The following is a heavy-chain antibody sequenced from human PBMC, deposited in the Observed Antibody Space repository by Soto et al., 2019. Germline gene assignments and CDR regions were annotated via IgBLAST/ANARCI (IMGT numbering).Heavy chain of an antibody. CDR1: GFTFSSYL. J-gene: IGHJ3*02. V-gene: IGHV3-74*01. D-gene: IGHD3-10*01. CDR3: VLTSVLLWFGELPNVDAFDM. CDR2: INSDGSST. Sequence: PGGSLRLSCAASGFTFSSYLMHWVRQAPGKGLVWVSRINSDGSSTSYADSVKGRFTISRDNAKNTLYLQMSSLRVEDTAVYYCVLTSVLLWFGELPNVDAFDMWGQGTMVTVSS.